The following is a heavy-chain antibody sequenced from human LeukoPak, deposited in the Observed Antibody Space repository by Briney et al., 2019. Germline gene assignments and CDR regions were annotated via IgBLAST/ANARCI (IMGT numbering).Heavy chain of an antibody. CDR3: ASYLPGDS. Sequence: GGSLRLSCAASGFTFSSSEMNWVRQAPGKGLEWVSFISISGTTINYADSVKGRFTISRDNAKNSLYLQMNSLRAEDTAVYYCASYLPGDSWGQGTLVTVSS. CDR2: ISISGTTI. D-gene: IGHD1-14*01. CDR1: GFTFSSSE. J-gene: IGHJ4*02. V-gene: IGHV3-48*03.